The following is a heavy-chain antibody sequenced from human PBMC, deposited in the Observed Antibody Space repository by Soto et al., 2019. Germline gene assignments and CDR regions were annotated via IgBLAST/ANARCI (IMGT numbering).Heavy chain of an antibody. J-gene: IGHJ6*03. CDR1: GYSFTSYW. D-gene: IGHD1-26*01. V-gene: IGHV5-51*01. Sequence: GESLKISCKGSGYSFTSYWIGWVRQMPGKGLEWMGIIYPGDSDTRYSPSFQGQVTISADKSISTAYLQWSSLKASDTAMYYCARRLRGARKYYYYYMDVWGKGTTVTVSS. CDR3: ARRLRGARKYYYYYMDV. CDR2: IYPGDSDT.